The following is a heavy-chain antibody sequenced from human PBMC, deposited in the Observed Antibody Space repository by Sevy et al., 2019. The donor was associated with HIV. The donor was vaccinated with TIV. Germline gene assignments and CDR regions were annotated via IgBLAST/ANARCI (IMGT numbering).Heavy chain of an antibody. J-gene: IGHJ4*02. V-gene: IGHV3-11*01. CDR2: ISGSGITT. CDR1: GFTFSDYF. CDR3: AAGVGAAPGDY. Sequence: VGSLRLSCAASGFTFSDYFMTWIRQAPGKGLEWVSHISGSGITTYYADSVKGRFIVSRDNAKNSLYLQMNSLRAEDTAVFYCAAGVGAAPGDYWGQGTLVTVSS. D-gene: IGHD2-15*01.